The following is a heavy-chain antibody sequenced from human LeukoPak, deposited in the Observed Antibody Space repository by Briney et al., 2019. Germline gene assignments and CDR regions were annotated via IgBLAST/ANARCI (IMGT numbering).Heavy chain of an antibody. Sequence: SVKVSCKASGGTFSSYAISWVRQAPGQGLEWMGGIIPIFGTANYAQKFQGRVTITADESTSTAYMELSSLRSEDTAVYYCATDSSSWYYYYYYMDVWGKGTTVTVSS. CDR2: IIPIFGTA. CDR3: ATDSSSWYYYYYYMDV. J-gene: IGHJ6*03. CDR1: GGTFSSYA. V-gene: IGHV1-69*13. D-gene: IGHD6-13*01.